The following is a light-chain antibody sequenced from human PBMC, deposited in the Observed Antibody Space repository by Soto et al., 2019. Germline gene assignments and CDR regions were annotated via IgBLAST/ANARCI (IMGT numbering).Light chain of an antibody. Sequence: QSVLTQPPSVSAAPGQKVTISCSGSSSNIGGNSVSWYQQLLGTAPKLLIYDDNKRPSGIPDRFSGSKSGTSATLGITGFQTGDEAEYYCGSWDSSLSAYVFGAGTKVTVL. CDR2: DDN. V-gene: IGLV1-51*01. CDR1: SSNIGGNS. J-gene: IGLJ1*01. CDR3: GSWDSSLSAYV.